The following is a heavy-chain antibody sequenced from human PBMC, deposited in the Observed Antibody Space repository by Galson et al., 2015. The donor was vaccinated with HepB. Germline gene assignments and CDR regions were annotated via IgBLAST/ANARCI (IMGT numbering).Heavy chain of an antibody. V-gene: IGHV4-4*07. Sequence: ETLSLTCTVSGGSFDSYYWSWIRQPAGKGLEWIGRISVSESTKYNPSLKSRVSMSIDRSKKHFSLKLSSLTAADTAVYYCARDVDGNYLFDYWGQGFLVTVSS. CDR3: ARDVDGNYLFDY. J-gene: IGHJ4*02. CDR1: GGSFDSYY. CDR2: ISVSEST. D-gene: IGHD1-7*01.